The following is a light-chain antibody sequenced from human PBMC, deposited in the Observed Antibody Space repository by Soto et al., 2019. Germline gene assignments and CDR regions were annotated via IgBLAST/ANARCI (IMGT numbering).Light chain of an antibody. V-gene: IGKV3-11*01. CDR2: DAS. CDR1: QSVSSY. Sequence: EIVLTQSPATLSLSPGERATLSCRASQSVSSYLAWHQQKPGQAPRLLNYDASNRATGIPARFSGSGSGTDFTLTISSLEPEDFAVYYCQQRSSWPITFGQGTRLEIK. J-gene: IGKJ5*01. CDR3: QQRSSWPIT.